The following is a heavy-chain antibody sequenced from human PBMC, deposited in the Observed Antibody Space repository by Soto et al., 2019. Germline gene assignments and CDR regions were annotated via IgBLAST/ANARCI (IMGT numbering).Heavy chain of an antibody. J-gene: IGHJ4*02. Sequence: QVQLVESGGGVVQPGRSLRLSCAASGFTFSSYAMHWVRQAPGKGLEWVAVISYDGSNKYYADSVKGRFTISRDNSKNTLYLQMNSLRAEDTAVYYCAREGIQLWSYFEYWGQGTLVTVSS. V-gene: IGHV3-30-3*01. D-gene: IGHD5-18*01. CDR1: GFTFSSYA. CDR2: ISYDGSNK. CDR3: AREGIQLWSYFEY.